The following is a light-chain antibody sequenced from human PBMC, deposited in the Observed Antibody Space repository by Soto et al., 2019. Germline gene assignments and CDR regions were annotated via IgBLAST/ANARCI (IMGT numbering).Light chain of an antibody. CDR2: GAS. J-gene: IGKJ1*01. CDR1: QSVSRSY. V-gene: IGKV3-20*01. Sequence: EIVLTQSPGTLSLSPGDRATLSCRASQSVSRSYLGWYQQKPGQAPRLLIYGASSRATGIPDRFSGSGSGTDFTLTISRLEPEDYAVYYCQQYGHSLWTFGQGTKVDIK. CDR3: QQYGHSLWT.